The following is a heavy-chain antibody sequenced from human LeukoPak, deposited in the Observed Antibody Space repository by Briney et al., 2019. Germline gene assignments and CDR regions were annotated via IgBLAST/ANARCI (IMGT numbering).Heavy chain of an antibody. J-gene: IGHJ4*02. V-gene: IGHV3-30*02. CDR1: GFTFDDYG. CDR2: IRYDGSNK. D-gene: IGHD5-18*01. Sequence: PGGSLRLSCAASGFTFDDYGMHWVRQAPGKGLEWVAFIRYDGSNKYYADSVKGRFTISRDNSKNTLYLQMNSLRAEDTAVYYCAKDRGGYSYGLEPFDYWGQGTLVTVSS. CDR3: AKDRGGYSYGLEPFDY.